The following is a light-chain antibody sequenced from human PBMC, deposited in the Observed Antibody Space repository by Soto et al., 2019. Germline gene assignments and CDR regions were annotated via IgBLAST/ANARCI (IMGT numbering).Light chain of an antibody. J-gene: IGLJ1*01. CDR3: SSYTSRTTLNV. V-gene: IGLV2-14*01. CDR1: SSDVGGYNY. Sequence: QSALTQPASVSGYPGQSITISCTGTSSDVGGYNYVSWYQQHPGKAPRLMIYEVSNRPSAVSNRFSGSKSGNTASLTISGLQAEDEADYYCSSYTSRTTLNVFGTGTKVTVL. CDR2: EVS.